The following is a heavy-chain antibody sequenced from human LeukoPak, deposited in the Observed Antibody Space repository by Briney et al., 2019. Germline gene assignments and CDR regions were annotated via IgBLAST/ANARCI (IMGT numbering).Heavy chain of an antibody. V-gene: IGHV4-34*01. CDR2: INQSGST. CDR3: AATMGGSGFYYYYYMDV. D-gene: IGHD4/OR15-4a*01. CDR1: GGSFSGYY. J-gene: IGHJ6*03. Sequence: PSETLSLTCAVYGGSFSGYYWSWIRQPPGKGLEWIGEINQSGSTNYNPSLKSRVTISVDTSKNQFSLKLSSVTAADTAVYYCAATMGGSGFYYYYYMDVWGKGTTVTVSS.